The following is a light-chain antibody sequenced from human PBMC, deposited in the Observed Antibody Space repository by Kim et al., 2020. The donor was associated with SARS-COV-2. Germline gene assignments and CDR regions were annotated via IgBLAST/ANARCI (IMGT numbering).Light chain of an antibody. J-gene: IGKJ2*01. Sequence: SLSPGERATPSCRAGQSVSTYLAWYQQKPGRSPRLLIYGAFNRAPGIPDRFSGSESGTDFTLTISGLEPEDFAVYYCQQYHTSPYNFGPGTKLEIK. CDR1: QSVSTY. CDR2: GAF. CDR3: QQYHTSPYN. V-gene: IGKV3-20*01.